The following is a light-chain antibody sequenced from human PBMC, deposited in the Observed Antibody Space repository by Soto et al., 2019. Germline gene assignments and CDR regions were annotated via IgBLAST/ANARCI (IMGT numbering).Light chain of an antibody. J-gene: IGKJ1*01. CDR2: DAS. CDR1: QSISSW. CDR3: QQYNNWLTWT. V-gene: IGKV1-5*01. Sequence: DIQMTQSPSTLSASVGDTVTITCRASQSISSWLAWYQQKPGKAPKLLIYDASSLESGVPSRFSGSGSGTEFTLTISSLQSEDFAVYYCQQYNNWLTWTFGQGTKVDIK.